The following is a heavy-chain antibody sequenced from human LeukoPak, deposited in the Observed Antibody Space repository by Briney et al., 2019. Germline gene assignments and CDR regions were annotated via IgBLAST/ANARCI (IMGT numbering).Heavy chain of an antibody. V-gene: IGHV1-18*04. CDR2: ISAYNGNT. D-gene: IGHD3-10*01. Sequence: GASVKVSCKASGYTFTGYYMHWVRQAPGQGLEWMGWISAYNGNTNYAQKLQGRVTMTTDTSTSTAYMELRSLRSDDTAVYYCAREYYYGSGSNMDVWGKGTTVTISS. CDR1: GYTFTGYY. J-gene: IGHJ6*03. CDR3: AREYYYGSGSNMDV.